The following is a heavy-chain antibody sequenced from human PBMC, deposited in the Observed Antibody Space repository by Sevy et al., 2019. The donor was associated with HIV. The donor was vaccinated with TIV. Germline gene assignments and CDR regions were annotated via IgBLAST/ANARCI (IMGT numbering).Heavy chain of an antibody. D-gene: IGHD2-15*01. CDR2: ISFTSNYM. CDR3: ARDDIVARDYFDF. Sequence: GGSLRLSCTASGFTFSSYSMNWVRQAPGKGLEWVASISFTSNYMYYADSVRGGFTNSRDNAKNSLYLHMDSLRDEDTALYYCARDDIVARDYFDFWGQGTLVTVSS. CDR1: GFTFSSYS. V-gene: IGHV3-21*01. J-gene: IGHJ4*02.